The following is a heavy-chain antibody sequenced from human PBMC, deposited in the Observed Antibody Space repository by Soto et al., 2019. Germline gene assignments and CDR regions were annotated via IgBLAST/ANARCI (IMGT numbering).Heavy chain of an antibody. CDR3: ARDRTRRELLSAFDI. CDR1: GFTFSSYW. V-gene: IGHV3-7*01. D-gene: IGHD1-26*01. Sequence: HPGGSLRLSCAASGFTFSSYWMSWVRQAPGKGLEWVANIKQDGSEKYYVDSVKGRFTISRDNAKNSLYLQMNSLRAEDTAVYYCARDRTRRELLSAFDIWGQGTMVNVSS. J-gene: IGHJ3*02. CDR2: IKQDGSEK.